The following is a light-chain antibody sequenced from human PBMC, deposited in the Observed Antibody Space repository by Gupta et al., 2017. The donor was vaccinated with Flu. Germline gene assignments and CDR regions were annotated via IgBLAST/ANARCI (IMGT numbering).Light chain of an antibody. CDR1: QSLVYSDGNTY. J-gene: IGKJ1*01. CDR3: MKATHWPPA. CDR2: KVC. Sequence: ASLGQPASISCRCSQSLVYSDGNTYLNGFQQRPGQSPRRLSYKVCHWDSGVPDRFSGSGSGTNFTLKISGVEAEDVGVYYCMKATHWPPAFGQGTKVEIK. V-gene: IGKV2D-30*01.